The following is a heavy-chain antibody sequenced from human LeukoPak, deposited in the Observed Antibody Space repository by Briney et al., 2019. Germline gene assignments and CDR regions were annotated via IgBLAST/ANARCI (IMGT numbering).Heavy chain of an antibody. Sequence: GGSLRLSCAASGFTFSGSAMHWVRQASGKGLEWVGRIRSKANSYATAYAASVKGRFTISRDDSKNTAYLQMNSLKAEDTAVYYCTRLRYGTVSDYWGQGTLVTVSS. V-gene: IGHV3-73*01. CDR2: IRSKANSYAT. CDR3: TRLRYGTVSDY. J-gene: IGHJ4*02. CDR1: GFTFSGSA. D-gene: IGHD5-18*01.